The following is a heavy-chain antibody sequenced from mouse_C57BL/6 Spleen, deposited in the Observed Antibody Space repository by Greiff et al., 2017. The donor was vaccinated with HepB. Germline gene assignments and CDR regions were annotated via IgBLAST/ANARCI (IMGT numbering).Heavy chain of an antibody. J-gene: IGHJ3*01. Sequence: EVKLMESGPGLVKPSQSLSLTCSVTGYSITSGYYWNWIRQFPGNKLEWMGYISYDGSNNYNPSLKNRISITRDTSKNQFFLKLNSVTTEDTATYYCARDGSYYSSWFAYWGQGTLVTVSA. CDR2: ISYDGSN. CDR1: GYSITSGYY. D-gene: IGHD2-5*01. CDR3: ARDGSYYSSWFAY. V-gene: IGHV3-6*01.